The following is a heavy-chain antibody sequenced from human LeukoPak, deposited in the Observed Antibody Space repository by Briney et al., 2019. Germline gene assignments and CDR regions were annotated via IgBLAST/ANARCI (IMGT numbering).Heavy chain of an antibody. J-gene: IGHJ4*02. D-gene: IGHD5-12*01. V-gene: IGHV4-59*08. CDR2: IYYSGST. Sequence: SETLSLTCTVSGGSISSYYWSWIRQPPGKGLEWIGYIYYSGSTNHNPSLKSRVTISVDTSKNQFSLKLSSVTAADTAVYYCARLGYSGYSFDYWGQGTLVTVSS. CDR1: GGSISSYY. CDR3: ARLGYSGYSFDY.